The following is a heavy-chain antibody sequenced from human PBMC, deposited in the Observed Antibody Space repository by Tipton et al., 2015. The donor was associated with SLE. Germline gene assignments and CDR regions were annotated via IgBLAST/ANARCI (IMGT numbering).Heavy chain of an antibody. J-gene: IGHJ4*02. CDR3: AGVFYYGSGSYQYYFDY. Sequence: QLVQSGPEVKKPGASVKVSCKASGYTFTSYDINWVRQATGQGLEWMGWMNPNSGNTGYAQKFQGRVTMTRNTSISTAYVELSSLRSEDAAVYYCAGVFYYGSGSYQYYFDYWGQGTLVTVSS. V-gene: IGHV1-8*01. CDR2: MNPNSGNT. CDR1: GYTFTSYD. D-gene: IGHD3-10*01.